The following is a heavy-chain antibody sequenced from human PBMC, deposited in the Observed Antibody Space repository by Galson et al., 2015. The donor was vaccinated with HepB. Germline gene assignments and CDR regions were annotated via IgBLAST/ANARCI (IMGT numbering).Heavy chain of an antibody. J-gene: IGHJ6*02. CDR2: IRSKVYGGTT. V-gene: IGHV3-49*03. CDR3: TRVSGLLKSYYYYRMDV. D-gene: IGHD5-12*01. Sequence: SLRLSCAASGFTFGDFAMSWFRQAPGKGLEWVGFIRSKVYGGTTEYAASVKGRFTISRDDSKSIAYLQMNSLKTEDTAVYCCTRVSGLLKSYYYYRMDVWGQGTTVTVSS. CDR1: GFTFGDFA.